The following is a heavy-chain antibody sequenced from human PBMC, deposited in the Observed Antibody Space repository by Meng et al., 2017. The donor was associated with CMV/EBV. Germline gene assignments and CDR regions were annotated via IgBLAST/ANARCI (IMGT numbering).Heavy chain of an antibody. CDR2: IYYSGST. J-gene: IGHJ3*02. Sequence: SETLSLTCTVSGGSISSSSYYWGWIRQPPGKGLEWIGSIYYSGSTYYNPSLKSRVTISVDTSKNQFSLKLSSVTAADTAVYYCARGGYKDSRKGRGAFDIWGQGTMVTVSS. CDR3: ARGGYKDSRKGRGAFDI. D-gene: IGHD5-12*01. V-gene: IGHV4-39*07. CDR1: GGSISSSSYY.